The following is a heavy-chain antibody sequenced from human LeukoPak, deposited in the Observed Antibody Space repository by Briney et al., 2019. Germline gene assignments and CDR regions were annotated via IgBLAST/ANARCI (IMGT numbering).Heavy chain of an antibody. CDR3: ARVLGYYDSSGYLGY. CDR2: INPNSGGT. J-gene: IGHJ4*02. D-gene: IGHD3-22*01. Sequence: ASVKVSCKASGYTFSGNYMHWVRQAPGQGLEWMGWINPNSGGTNYAQKFQGRVTMTRDTSISTAYMELSRLRSDDTAVYYCARVLGYYDSSGYLGYWGQGTLVTVSS. V-gene: IGHV1-2*02. CDR1: GYTFSGNY.